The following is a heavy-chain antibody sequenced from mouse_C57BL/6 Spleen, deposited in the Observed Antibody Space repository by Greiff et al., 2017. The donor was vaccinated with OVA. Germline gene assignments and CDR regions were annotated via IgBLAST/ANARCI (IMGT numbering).Heavy chain of an antibody. CDR2: IDPSDSET. J-gene: IGHJ4*01. CDR1: GYTFTSYW. CDR3: ARDFDGYFAMDY. V-gene: IGHV1-52*01. D-gene: IGHD2-3*01. Sequence: QVQLQQSGAELVRPGSSVKLSCKASGYTFTSYWMHWVKQRPIQGLEWIGNIDPSDSETHYNQKFKDKATLTVDKSSSTAYMQLSSLTSEDSAVYYCARDFDGYFAMDYWGQGTSVTVSS.